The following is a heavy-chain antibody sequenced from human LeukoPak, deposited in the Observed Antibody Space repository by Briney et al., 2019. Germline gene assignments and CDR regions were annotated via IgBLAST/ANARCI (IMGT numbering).Heavy chain of an antibody. D-gene: IGHD3-16*01. J-gene: IGHJ5*02. Sequence: GGSLRLSCVASGLTVSSSFMSWVRQAPGKGLEWVSILYSGGTIYYADSVKGRFTISRDNSRNTLYLEMNSLRAEDTAVYYCARQAFDGSAYTCLGLWGQGTLVTVSS. CDR2: LYSGGTI. CDR3: ARQAFDGSAYTCLGL. CDR1: GLTVSSSF. V-gene: IGHV3-53*01.